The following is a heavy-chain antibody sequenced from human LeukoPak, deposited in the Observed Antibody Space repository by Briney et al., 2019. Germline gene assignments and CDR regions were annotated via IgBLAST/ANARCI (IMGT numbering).Heavy chain of an antibody. V-gene: IGHV3-23*01. Sequence: GGSLRLSCAASGFTFSSYAMSWVRQAPGKGLEWVSAISGSGGSTYYADSVKGRFTISRDNSKNTLYLQMNSLRAEDTAVYYCARELVAVAGFPYYYGMDVWGQGTTVTVSS. J-gene: IGHJ6*02. D-gene: IGHD6-19*01. CDR2: ISGSGGST. CDR1: GFTFSSYA. CDR3: ARELVAVAGFPYYYGMDV.